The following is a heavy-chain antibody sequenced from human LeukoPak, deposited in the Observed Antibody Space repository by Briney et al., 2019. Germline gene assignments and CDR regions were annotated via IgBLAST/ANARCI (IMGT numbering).Heavy chain of an antibody. D-gene: IGHD1-26*01. V-gene: IGHV1-69*05. CDR3: ARAKKVGATYYYYMGV. CDR1: GGTFSSYA. J-gene: IGHJ6*03. Sequence: SVKVSCKASGGTFSSYAISWVRQAPGQGLEWMGGIIPIFGTANYAQKFQGRVTITTDESTSTAYMELSSLRSEDTAVYYCARAKKVGATYYYYMGVWGKGTTVTVSS. CDR2: IIPIFGTA.